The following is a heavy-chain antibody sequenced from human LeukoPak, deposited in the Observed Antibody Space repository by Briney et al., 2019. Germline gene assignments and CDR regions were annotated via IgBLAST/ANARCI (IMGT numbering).Heavy chain of an antibody. CDR1: GFTFSSDS. V-gene: IGHV3-48*04. CDR2: ISSSSSTI. D-gene: IGHD3-22*01. CDR3: ARVGKYYYDTSGYFWFDP. Sequence: GGSLRLSCAASGFTFSSDSMNWVRQAPGKGLEWVSYISSSSSTIYYADSVKGRFTISRDNAKNSLYLQLNSLRAEDTAVYYCARVGKYYYDTSGYFWFDPWGQGTLVTVSS. J-gene: IGHJ5*02.